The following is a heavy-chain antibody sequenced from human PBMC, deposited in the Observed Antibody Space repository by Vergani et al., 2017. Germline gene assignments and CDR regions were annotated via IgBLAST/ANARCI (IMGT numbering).Heavy chain of an antibody. Sequence: QVQLVQSGAEVKKPHSSVKVSCKASGGTFSRYAISWVRQAPGQGLEWMGRIIPIFGTANYAQKFQGRVTITADESTSTAYMELSSLRSEDTAVYYCARDRGYCSGGSCYSGYYYYYGMDVWGQGTTVTVSS. V-gene: IGHV1-69*13. CDR2: IIPIFGTA. CDR3: ARDRGYCSGGSCYSGYYYYYGMDV. CDR1: GGTFSRYA. D-gene: IGHD2-15*01. J-gene: IGHJ6*02.